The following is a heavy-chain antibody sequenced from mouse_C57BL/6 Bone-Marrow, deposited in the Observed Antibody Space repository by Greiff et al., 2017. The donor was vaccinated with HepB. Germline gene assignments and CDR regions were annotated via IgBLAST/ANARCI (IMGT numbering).Heavy chain of an antibody. CDR1: GYTFTSYW. CDR3: ARLVLLRSYYYAMDY. J-gene: IGHJ4*01. V-gene: IGHV1-55*01. Sequence: QVQLQQPGAELVKPGASVKMSCKASGYTFTSYWITWVKQRPGQGLEWIGDIYPGSGSTNYNEKFKSKATLTVDTSSRTAYMQLSSLTSEDSAVYYWARLVLLRSYYYAMDYWGQGTSVTVSS. CDR2: IYPGSGST. D-gene: IGHD1-1*01.